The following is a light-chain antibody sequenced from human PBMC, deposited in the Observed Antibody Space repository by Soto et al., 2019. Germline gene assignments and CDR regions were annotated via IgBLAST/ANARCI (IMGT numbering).Light chain of an antibody. CDR3: YQYGSSPTT. CDR1: QTVNNNY. CDR2: RAS. Sequence: EIVLTQSPCTLSLSPGERATLSCRASQTVNNNYVAWYQQKPGQAPRLLIFRASNKATGIPDRFSGSGSGTEFILTISGLEPEDFAMYYCYQYGSSPTTFGQGTRLATK. V-gene: IGKV3-20*01. J-gene: IGKJ5*01.